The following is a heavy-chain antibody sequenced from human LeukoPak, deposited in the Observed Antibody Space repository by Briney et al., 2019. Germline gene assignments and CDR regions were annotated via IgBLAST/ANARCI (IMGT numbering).Heavy chain of an antibody. CDR2: IYHSGST. J-gene: IGHJ4*02. D-gene: IGHD4-23*01. V-gene: IGHV4-4*02. CDR1: GGSISSSNW. CDR3: ARDLYGGTSATFDY. Sequence: SGTVSLTCAVSGGSISSSNWWSWVRQPPGKGLEWIGEIYHSGSTNYNPSLKSRVTISVDKSKNQFSLKLSSVTAADTAVYYCARDLYGGTSATFDYWGQGTLVTVSS.